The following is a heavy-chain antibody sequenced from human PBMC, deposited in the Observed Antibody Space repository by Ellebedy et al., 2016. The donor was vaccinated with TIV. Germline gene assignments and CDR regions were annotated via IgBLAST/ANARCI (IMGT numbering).Heavy chain of an antibody. D-gene: IGHD3-22*01. Sequence: GESLKISCAASGFTFSRSALSWVRQTPEKGLEWVAQISSWDYGGGTFYADSVRGRFTISRDDSRNTVHLQRIRLRAEDTALYYCAKDVDRASKDYWGQGTLVTVSS. V-gene: IGHV3-23*01. J-gene: IGHJ4*02. CDR3: AKDVDRASKDY. CDR2: ISSWDYGGGT. CDR1: GFTFSRSA.